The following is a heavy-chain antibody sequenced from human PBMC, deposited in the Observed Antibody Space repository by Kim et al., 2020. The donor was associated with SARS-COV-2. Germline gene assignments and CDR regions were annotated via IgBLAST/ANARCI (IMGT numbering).Heavy chain of an antibody. CDR2: ISAYNGNT. J-gene: IGHJ5*02. V-gene: IGHV1-18*01. CDR3: ARDALRYKWNYGYNSFDP. D-gene: IGHD1-7*01. CDR1: GYTFINYG. Sequence: ASVKVSCKAYGYTFINYGINWVRQAPGLGLEWMGWISAYNGNTNYAQRLQGRVTMTTDTSTNTAYLDLRSPRSDDTAVYYCARDALRYKWNYGYNSFDPW.